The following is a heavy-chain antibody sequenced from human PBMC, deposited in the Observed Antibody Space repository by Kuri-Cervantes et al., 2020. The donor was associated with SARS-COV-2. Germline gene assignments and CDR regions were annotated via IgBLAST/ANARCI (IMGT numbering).Heavy chain of an antibody. D-gene: IGHD1-26*01. CDR2: VIPIFGSS. J-gene: IGHJ6*02. CDR1: GGTFSNYA. V-gene: IGHV1-69*13. Sequence: SVKVSCKASGGTFSNYAISWVRQAPGQGLEWMGRVIPIFGSSKYAQMFQGRVTITADESTSTAYMELRSLRSDDTAVYYCARSGSRGDYYYGMDVWGQGTTVNVSS. CDR3: ARSGSRGDYYYGMDV.